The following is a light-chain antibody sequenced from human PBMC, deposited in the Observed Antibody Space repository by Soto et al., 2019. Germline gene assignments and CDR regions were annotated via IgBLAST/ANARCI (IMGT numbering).Light chain of an antibody. CDR3: QQYGNSPPLT. CDR1: QSVSSH. Sequence: EIVLTQSPGTLSLSPGERATLSCRASQSVSSHLAWYQQRPGQAPRLLIYGASSRDTGIPDRFSGSGSGTDFTITISRLEPEDFALYYCQQYGNSPPLTFGGGTKVEIK. V-gene: IGKV3-20*01. CDR2: GAS. J-gene: IGKJ4*01.